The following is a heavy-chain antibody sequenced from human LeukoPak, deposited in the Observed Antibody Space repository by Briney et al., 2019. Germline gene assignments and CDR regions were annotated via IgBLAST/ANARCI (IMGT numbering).Heavy chain of an antibody. V-gene: IGHV1-8*01. CDR3: ARVEGPYYYYGMDV. Sequence: ASVKVSCKASGYTFTSYGINWVRQATGQGLEWMGWMNPNSGNAGYVQKLQGRVTMTRNTSISTAYMELSSLRSEDTAVYYCARVEGPYYYYGMDVWGQGTTVTVSS. J-gene: IGHJ6*02. CDR2: MNPNSGNA. CDR1: GYTFTSYG.